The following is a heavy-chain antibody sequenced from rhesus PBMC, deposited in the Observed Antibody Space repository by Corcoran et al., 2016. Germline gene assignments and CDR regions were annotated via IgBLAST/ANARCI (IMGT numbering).Heavy chain of an antibody. D-gene: IGHD3-16*01. J-gene: IGHJ4*01. Sequence: QVTLKESGPALVKPTQTPTLTCTPSGFLFSTSGRRVSWIPQPPGKVLEWVARIDWDDAKYNSTSLKSRLTISKDTSTNQVVLTLTNVDPVDTGTYYCVRRLGGNYYYFDSWGQGVLVTVSS. V-gene: IGHV2S2*01. CDR2: IDWDDAK. CDR1: GFLFSTSGRR. CDR3: VRRLGGNYYYFDS.